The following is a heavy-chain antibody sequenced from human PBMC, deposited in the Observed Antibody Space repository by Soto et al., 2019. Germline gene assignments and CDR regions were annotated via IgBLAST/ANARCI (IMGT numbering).Heavy chain of an antibody. CDR1: GYTFVCNY. CDR3: ARDMITMVRGSPPGGTQGN. D-gene: IGHD3-10*01. CDR2: INPSGGST. V-gene: IGHV1-46*01. J-gene: IGHJ4*02. Sequence: XSVKVSWKASGYTFVCNYMHCVRQAPGQGLEWMGIINPSGGSTSYAQKFQGRVTMTRDTSTSTVYMELSSLRSEDTAVYYCARDMITMVRGSPPGGTQGNWGQGTLVTVSS.